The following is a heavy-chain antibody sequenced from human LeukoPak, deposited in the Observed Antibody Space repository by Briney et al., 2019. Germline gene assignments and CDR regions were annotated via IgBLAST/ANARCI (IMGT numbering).Heavy chain of an antibody. CDR3: ARVDSSAIDY. V-gene: IGHV4-59*11. CDR2: IYYSEST. Sequence: PSETLSLTCTVSGGSISSHYWSWIRQPPGKGLEWIGYIYYSESTNYNPSLKSRVTISVDTSKNQFSLKLSSVTAADTAVYYCARVDSSAIDYWGQGTLVTVSS. J-gene: IGHJ4*02. D-gene: IGHD6-6*01. CDR1: GGSISSHY.